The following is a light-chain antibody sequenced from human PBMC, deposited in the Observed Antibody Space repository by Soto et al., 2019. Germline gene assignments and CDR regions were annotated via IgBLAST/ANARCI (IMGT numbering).Light chain of an antibody. Sequence: DIQMTQSPSTLSGSVGDRVTITCLASQTISSWLAWYQQKPGKAPKLLIYKASTLKSGVPSRFSGSGSETEFTLTISGLQPGDSATYYCQQYNSYSPTFGQGTKVDIK. V-gene: IGKV1-5*03. CDR2: KAS. CDR3: QQYNSYSPT. J-gene: IGKJ1*01. CDR1: QTISSW.